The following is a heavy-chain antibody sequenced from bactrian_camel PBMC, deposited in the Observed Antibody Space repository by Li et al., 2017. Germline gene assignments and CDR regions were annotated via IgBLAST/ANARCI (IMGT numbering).Heavy chain of an antibody. J-gene: IGHJ6*01. CDR2: LDSDGIT. CDR1: GYTYSTAC. Sequence: HVQLVGSGGGSVQTGGSLRLSCSVSGYTYSTACMGWFRQAPGKEREGVAVLDSDGITKYSDSVKGRFIISKHNAKNTLFLQMNSLKPEDTAMYYCAVEGSGAYCSLRALPLGYWDQGTQVT. CDR3: AVEGSGAYCSLRALPLGY. V-gene: IGHV3S53*01. D-gene: IGHD3*01.